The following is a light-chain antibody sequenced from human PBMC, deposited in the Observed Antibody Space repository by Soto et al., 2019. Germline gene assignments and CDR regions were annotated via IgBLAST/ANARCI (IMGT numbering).Light chain of an antibody. Sequence: QSALTQPASVSGSPGQSITISCTGTSSDVGGYNYVSWYQQHPGKAPKLMIYDVSNRPSGVSNRFSGSKSGNTASLTISGIQAEDEADYYCSLYPRSSPVVFGGGTKLTVL. CDR1: SSDVGGYNY. CDR2: DVS. V-gene: IGLV2-14*01. J-gene: IGLJ2*01. CDR3: SLYPRSSPVV.